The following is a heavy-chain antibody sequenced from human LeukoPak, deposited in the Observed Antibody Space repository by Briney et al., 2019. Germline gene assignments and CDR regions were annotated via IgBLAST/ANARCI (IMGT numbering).Heavy chain of an antibody. CDR3: ASGSSSWYYFDY. V-gene: IGHV3-7*01. CDR2: IKQDGSEK. CDR1: GFTFSSYW. D-gene: IGHD6-13*01. J-gene: IGHJ4*02. Sequence: GGSLRLSCAASGFTFSSYWMSWVRQAPGKGLEWVDNIKQDGSEKYYVESVKGRFTISRDNAKNSLYLQMNSLRAEDTAVYYCASGSSSWYYFDYWGQGTLVTVSS.